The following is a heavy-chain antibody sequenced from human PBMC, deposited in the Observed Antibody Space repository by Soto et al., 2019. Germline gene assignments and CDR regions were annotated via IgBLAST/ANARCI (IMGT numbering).Heavy chain of an antibody. V-gene: IGHV4-31*03. CDR1: GGSISSGGYY. CDR3: ARGPMTTVTGYFDY. D-gene: IGHD4-17*01. CDR2: IYYSGST. J-gene: IGHJ4*02. Sequence: QVQLQESGPGLVKPSQTLSLTCTVSGGSISSGGYYWSWIRQHPGKGLEWIGNIYYSGSTYYNPSRKSRVTISVDTSKNQFSLKLSSVTAADTAVYYCARGPMTTVTGYFDYWGQGTLVTVSS.